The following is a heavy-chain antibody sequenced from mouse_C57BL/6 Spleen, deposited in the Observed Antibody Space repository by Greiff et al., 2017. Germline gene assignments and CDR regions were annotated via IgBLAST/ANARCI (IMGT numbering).Heavy chain of an antibody. CDR2: IYPGIGNT. J-gene: IGHJ2*01. CDR1: GYSFTSYY. Sequence: VQLQQSGPELVKPGASVKISCKASGYSFTSYYIHWVKQRPGQGLEWIGWIYPGIGNTKYNEKFKGKATLTADTSSSTAYMQLSSLTSEDSAVYYCARNGDYYGSSYVGYWGQGTTLTVSS. D-gene: IGHD1-1*01. CDR3: ARNGDYYGSSYVGY. V-gene: IGHV1-66*01.